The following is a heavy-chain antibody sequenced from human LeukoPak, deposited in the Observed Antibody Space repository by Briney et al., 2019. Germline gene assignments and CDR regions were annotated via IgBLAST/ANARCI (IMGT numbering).Heavy chain of an antibody. CDR3: ARDRMGGSFDY. J-gene: IGHJ4*02. Sequence: GGSLRLSCAASGFAFRPYAMNWVRQAPGKGLEWVSFITGDSNTIYYADSMKGRFTVSRDNAENSLYLQMNSLSAEDTAVYYCARDRMGGSFDYWGQGTLVTVSS. D-gene: IGHD2-15*01. CDR2: ITGDSNTI. V-gene: IGHV3-48*01. CDR1: GFAFRPYA.